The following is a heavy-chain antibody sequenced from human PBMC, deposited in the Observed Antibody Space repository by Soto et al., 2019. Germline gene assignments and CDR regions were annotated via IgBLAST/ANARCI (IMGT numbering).Heavy chain of an antibody. D-gene: IGHD1-26*01. CDR2: IIPIFGTA. V-gene: IGHV1-69*06. J-gene: IGHJ5*02. CDR3: ARDIFAGGAGSWFDP. Sequence: QVQLVQSGAEVKKSGSSVKVSCKASGGTFSSYAITWVRQAPGQGLEWMGGIIPIFGTANYAQKLQGRVTITADKSTSTAYKELSSLRSEDTAVYYCARDIFAGGAGSWFDPWGQGTLVTVSS. CDR1: GGTFSSYA.